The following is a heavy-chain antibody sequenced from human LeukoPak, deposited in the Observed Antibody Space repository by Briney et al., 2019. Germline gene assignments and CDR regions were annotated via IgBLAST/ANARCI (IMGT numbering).Heavy chain of an antibody. CDR1: GYTFTNYD. J-gene: IGHJ6*03. CDR3: ARGPTYDLWSGDSYSYYYMDV. Sequence: GASVKVSCKASGYTFTNYDINWVRQATGQGLEWMGWMKPNSGNTGSAQKFQGRVMMTRDISISTAYMELSSLRSEDTAVYYCARGPTYDLWSGDSYSYYYMDVWGKGTTVAVSS. V-gene: IGHV1-8*01. D-gene: IGHD3-3*01. CDR2: MKPNSGNT.